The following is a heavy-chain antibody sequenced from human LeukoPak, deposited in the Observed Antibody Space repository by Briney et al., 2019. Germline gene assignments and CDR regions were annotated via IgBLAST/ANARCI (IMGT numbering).Heavy chain of an antibody. CDR1: GFTFSSYA. V-gene: IGHV3-23*01. J-gene: IGHJ6*02. CDR3: AESGPRVGYSNYYYYYGMDV. Sequence: GGSLRLSCAASGFTFSSYAMRWVRQAPGKGLEWVSAISGSGGSTYYADSVKGRFTISRDNSKNTLYLQMNSLRAEDTAVYYCAESGPRVGYSNYYYYYGMDVWGQGTTVTVSS. D-gene: IGHD2-15*01. CDR2: ISGSGGST.